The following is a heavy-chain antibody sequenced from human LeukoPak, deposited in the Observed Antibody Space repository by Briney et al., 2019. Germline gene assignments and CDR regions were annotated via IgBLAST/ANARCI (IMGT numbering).Heavy chain of an antibody. Sequence: GGSLRLSCAASGFTVSSNYMSWFRQAPGKGLEWVSVIYSGGSTYYSDSVKGRFTISRDNSKNTLYLQMNSLRAEDTVVYYCAREYYCSSTSCYTKGNYYYYMDVWGKGTTVTVSS. CDR3: AREYYCSSTSCYTKGNYYYYMDV. D-gene: IGHD2-2*02. CDR2: IYSGGST. V-gene: IGHV3-66*02. CDR1: GFTVSSNY. J-gene: IGHJ6*03.